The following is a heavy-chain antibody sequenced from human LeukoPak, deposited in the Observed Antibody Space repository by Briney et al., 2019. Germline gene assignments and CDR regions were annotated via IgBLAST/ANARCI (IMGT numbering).Heavy chain of an antibody. CDR1: GFTFSSYA. V-gene: IGHV3-23*01. D-gene: IGHD1-26*01. CDR2: ISGRDSTT. CDR3: ATSGGSYWS. Sequence: GGSLRLSCAASGFTFSSYAMSWVRQAPGKGLEWVTGISGRDSTTYYADSVKGRFTISRENSKNTLYLQMNSLRAEDTAVYYCATSGGSYWSWGQGTLVTVSS. J-gene: IGHJ5*02.